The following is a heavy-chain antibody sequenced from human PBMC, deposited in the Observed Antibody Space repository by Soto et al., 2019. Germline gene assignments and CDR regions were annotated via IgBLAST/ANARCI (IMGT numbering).Heavy chain of an antibody. CDR2: ISGSGGST. CDR1: GFTFSSYA. V-gene: IGHV3-23*01. J-gene: IGHJ5*02. CDR3: AKATKVRTALNWFDP. Sequence: GGSLRLSCAASGFTFSSYAMSWVRQAPGKGLEWVSAISGSGGSTYYADSVKGRFTISRDNSKNTLYLQMNSLRAEDTAVYYCAKATKVRTALNWFDPWGQGTLVTVSS. D-gene: IGHD2-21*01.